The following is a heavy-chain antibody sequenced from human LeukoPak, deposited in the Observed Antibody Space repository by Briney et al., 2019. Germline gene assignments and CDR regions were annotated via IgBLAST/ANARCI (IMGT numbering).Heavy chain of an antibody. D-gene: IGHD2-2*01. Sequence: SETLSLTCTVSGGSISSSSYYWGWIRQPPGKGLEWIGSIYYSGSTYYNPSLKSRVTISVDTSKNQFSLKLSSVTAADTAVYYCARHDSKGYCSSTSCLGAFDIWGQGTMVTVSS. CDR3: ARHDSKGYCSSTSCLGAFDI. CDR1: GGSISSSSYY. V-gene: IGHV4-39*01. CDR2: IYYSGST. J-gene: IGHJ3*02.